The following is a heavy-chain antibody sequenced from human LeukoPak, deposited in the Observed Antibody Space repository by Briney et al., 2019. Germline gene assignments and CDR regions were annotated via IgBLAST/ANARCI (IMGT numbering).Heavy chain of an antibody. CDR2: IYTSGST. J-gene: IGHJ4*02. D-gene: IGHD6-19*01. CDR3: ARLKGYSSGWYPSYYFDY. V-gene: IGHV4-61*02. CDR1: GGSISSGSYY. Sequence: SETLSLTCTVSGGSISSGSYYWSWIRQPAGKGLEWIGRIYTSGSTNYNPSLKSRVTISVDTSKNQFSLKLSSVTAADTAVYYCARLKGYSSGWYPSYYFDYWGQGTLVTVSS.